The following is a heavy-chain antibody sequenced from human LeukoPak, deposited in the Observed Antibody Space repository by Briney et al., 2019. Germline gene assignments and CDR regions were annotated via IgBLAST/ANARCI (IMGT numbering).Heavy chain of an antibody. CDR2: IRYDGSYE. CDR3: AKDGGLHLYYYYNYMDI. CDR1: GFTLNSYG. J-gene: IGHJ6*03. D-gene: IGHD5-24*01. V-gene: IGHV3-30*02. Sequence: GGSPRLSCAASGFTLNSYGMHWVRQAPGKGLEWVAFIRYDGSYEYYADSVKGRFTISRDNSKTTLYLQMNSLRSEDTAVYYCAKDGGLHLYYYYNYMDIWGRGTTVTVFS.